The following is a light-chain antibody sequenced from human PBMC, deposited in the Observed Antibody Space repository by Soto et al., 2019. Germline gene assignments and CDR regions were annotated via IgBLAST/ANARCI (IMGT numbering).Light chain of an antibody. CDR3: QHYNSYSEA. V-gene: IGKV1-5*03. J-gene: IGKJ1*01. CDR2: KAS. Sequence: IQMTQYPSTLSGSVGDRVTITCRASQTISSWLAWYQQKPGKAPKLLIYKASTLKSEVPSRFSGSGSGTEFTLTISSLQPDDFATYDCQHYNSYSEAFCQWTKVDIK. CDR1: QTISSW.